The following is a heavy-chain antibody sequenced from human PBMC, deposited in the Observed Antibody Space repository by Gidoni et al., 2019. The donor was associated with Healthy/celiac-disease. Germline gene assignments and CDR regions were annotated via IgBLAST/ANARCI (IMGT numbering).Heavy chain of an antibody. CDR2: IGTAGDP. V-gene: IGHV3-13*05. CDR1: GFTFSSYD. D-gene: IGHD3-10*01. CDR3: ARASMVRGVIIFDY. Sequence: EVQLVESEGGLVQPGGSLRLSRAASGFTFSSYDMHWVRQATGKGLEWVSAIGTAGDPYYPGSVMGRFTISRENAKNSLYLQMNSLRAGDTAVYYCARASMVRGVIIFDYWGQGTLVTVSS. J-gene: IGHJ4*02.